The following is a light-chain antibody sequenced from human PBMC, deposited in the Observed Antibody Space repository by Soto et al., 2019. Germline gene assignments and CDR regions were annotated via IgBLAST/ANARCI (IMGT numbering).Light chain of an antibody. Sequence: ELVMTQSPATLSVAPRETATLSCSASQSVAGNLAWYQQKPGQPPRLLTYGVSTRATGVPARFSGSGSEIDFSLTISSLQIEDFALYDCHQSNNWPPLSFGGGTKVEIK. CDR2: GVS. CDR1: QSVAGN. J-gene: IGKJ4*01. V-gene: IGKV3-15*01. CDR3: HQSNNWPPLS.